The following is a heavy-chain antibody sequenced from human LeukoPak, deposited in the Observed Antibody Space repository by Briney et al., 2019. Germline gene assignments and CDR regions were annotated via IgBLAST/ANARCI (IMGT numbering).Heavy chain of an antibody. J-gene: IGHJ4*02. Sequence: SETLSLTCAVYGGSFSGNYWSWIRQPPGKGLEWIGDINHSGTTNYRPSLKSRVTISVDTSKNQFSLKLSSVTAADTAVYYCARGEGRGGSVAGLTLDYWGQGTLVTVSS. CDR2: INHSGTT. CDR1: GGSFSGNY. V-gene: IGHV4-34*01. D-gene: IGHD6-19*01. CDR3: ARGEGRGGSVAGLTLDY.